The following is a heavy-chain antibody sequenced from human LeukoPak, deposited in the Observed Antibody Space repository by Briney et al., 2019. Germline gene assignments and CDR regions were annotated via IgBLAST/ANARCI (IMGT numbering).Heavy chain of an antibody. D-gene: IGHD1-26*01. CDR2: IRNKANSYTT. J-gene: IGHJ3*02. Sequence: GGSLRLSCAASGFTFSDHYMDWVRQAPGKGLEWVGRIRNKANSYTTEYAASVKGRFTISRDDSRNSLYLQMNSLKTEDTAAYYCARSRSYYAFDIWGQGTMVTVSS. CDR3: ARSRSYYAFDI. CDR1: GFTFSDHY. V-gene: IGHV3-72*01.